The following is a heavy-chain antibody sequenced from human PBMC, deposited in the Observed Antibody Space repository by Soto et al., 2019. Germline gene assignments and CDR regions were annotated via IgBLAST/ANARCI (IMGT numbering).Heavy chain of an antibody. CDR2: VSNSDDHT. J-gene: IGHJ4*02. V-gene: IGHV3-23*01. CDR3: EKDGPRRFGNLVNYFDY. D-gene: IGHD3-10*01. CDR1: GLTFNSYA. Sequence: EVQLLESGGGLVQPGGSLRLSCAASGLTFNSYAMSWVRQAPGKGLEWVSAVSNSDDHTYYADSVRGRFTISRDNSRNTLYLQMNSLRDEETAVYYCEKDGPRRFGNLVNYFDYWGQGTLVTVSS.